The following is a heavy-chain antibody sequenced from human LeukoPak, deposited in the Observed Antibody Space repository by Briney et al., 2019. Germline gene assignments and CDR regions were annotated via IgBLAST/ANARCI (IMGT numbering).Heavy chain of an antibody. CDR3: AKASEPFVGYYYFDY. CDR1: GFTFSSYA. Sequence: PGGSLRLSCAASGFTFSSYAMSWVRQAPGKGLEWVSYISSSSSTIYYADSVKGRFTISRANSKNTLYLQMNSLRAEDTAVYYCAKASEPFVGYYYFDYWGQGTLVTVSS. D-gene: IGHD1-26*01. J-gene: IGHJ4*02. CDR2: ISSSSSTI. V-gene: IGHV3-48*01.